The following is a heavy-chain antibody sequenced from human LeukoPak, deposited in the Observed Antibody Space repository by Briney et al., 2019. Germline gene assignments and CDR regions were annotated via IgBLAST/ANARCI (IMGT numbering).Heavy chain of an antibody. CDR3: TRGAGWLIDY. CDR1: DDSISDYY. J-gene: IGHJ4*02. D-gene: IGHD3-16*01. CDR2: FHNSGTS. V-gene: IGHV4-59*01. Sequence: SETLSLTCTISDDSISDYYRGWIRQPPGKGLEWIGYFHNSGTSTYNPSLKSRVTISADTSKNQFSLKLNSLTTADTAVYYCTRGAGWLIDYWGQGILVTVSS.